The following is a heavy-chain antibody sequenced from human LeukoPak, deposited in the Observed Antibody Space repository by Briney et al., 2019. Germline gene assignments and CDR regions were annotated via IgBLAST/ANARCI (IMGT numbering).Heavy chain of an antibody. D-gene: IGHD2-2*01. CDR1: GGSISSYY. CDR2: IYASGGA. CDR3: AREFSSVASAATDY. V-gene: IGHV4-4*07. J-gene: IGHJ4*02. Sequence: PSETLSLTCTVSGGSISSYYWSWIRQPAGKGLEWIGRIYASGGANYNPSLKSRVTMSVDTSKNQLSLKVSSVTAADTAVYYCAREFSSVASAATDYWGQGTLVTVSS.